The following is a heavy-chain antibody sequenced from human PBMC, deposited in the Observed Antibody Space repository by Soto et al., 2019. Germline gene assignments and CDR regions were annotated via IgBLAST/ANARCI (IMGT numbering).Heavy chain of an antibody. Sequence: QVQLVESGGGVVQPGRSLRLSCAASGFTFSSYGMHWVRQAPGKGLEWVAVIWYDGSNKYYADSVKGRFTISRDNSKNTLYLQMNSLRAEDTAVYYCAREPYGDYGFDYWGQGTLVTVSS. CDR3: AREPYGDYGFDY. D-gene: IGHD4-17*01. J-gene: IGHJ4*02. CDR2: IWYDGSNK. CDR1: GFTFSSYG. V-gene: IGHV3-33*01.